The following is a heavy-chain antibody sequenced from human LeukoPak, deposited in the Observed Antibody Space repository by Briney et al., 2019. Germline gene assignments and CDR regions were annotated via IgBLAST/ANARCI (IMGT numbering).Heavy chain of an antibody. CDR1: GFAVSTHF. Sequence: GGSLRLSCAASGFAVSTHFMSWVRQAPGKRLEWVSVIYADGSTYYADSVKGRFTISRDNSKNTLYPQMNSLRAEDTAVYYCARSGAGWFDYWGQGTLVTVSS. CDR2: IYADGST. J-gene: IGHJ4*02. D-gene: IGHD6-19*01. V-gene: IGHV3-53*01. CDR3: ARSGAGWFDY.